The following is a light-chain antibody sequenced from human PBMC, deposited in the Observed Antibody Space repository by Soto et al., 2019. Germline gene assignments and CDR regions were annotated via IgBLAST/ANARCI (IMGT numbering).Light chain of an antibody. CDR2: EVS. CDR1: SRYVGGYNY. CDR3: SSYAGSNNYV. J-gene: IGLJ1*01. V-gene: IGLV2-8*01. Sequence: QFVLTQPPSASGSPGQSVTISCPGTSRYVGGYNYVSWYQQHPGKAPKLMIYEVSKRPSGVPDRFSGSKSGNTASLTVSGLQAEDEADYYCSSYAGSNNYVFGTGTKVTVL.